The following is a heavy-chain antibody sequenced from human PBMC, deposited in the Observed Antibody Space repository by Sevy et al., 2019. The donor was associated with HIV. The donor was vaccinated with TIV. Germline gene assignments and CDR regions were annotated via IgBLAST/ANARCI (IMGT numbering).Heavy chain of an antibody. CDR3: ARVGGNGWYYFDY. Sequence: ASVKVSCKASGYTFTNYGISWVRQAPGQGLEWMGGIIPILGTVNYAQKFQGRVTITADESTKTAYMELSSLRSEDTAVYYCARVGGNGWYYFDYWGQETLVTVSS. V-gene: IGHV1-69*13. D-gene: IGHD6-19*01. CDR1: GYTFTNYG. J-gene: IGHJ4*02. CDR2: IIPILGTV.